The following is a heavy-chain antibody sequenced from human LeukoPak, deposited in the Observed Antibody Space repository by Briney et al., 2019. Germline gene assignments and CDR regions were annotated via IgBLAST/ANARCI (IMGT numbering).Heavy chain of an antibody. CDR3: ARMGDDYGYYFDY. V-gene: IGHV3-53*01. D-gene: IGHD4-17*01. J-gene: IGHJ4*02. CDR2: IYSGGST. Sequence: GGSLRLSCAASGFTFSSYSMNWVRQAPGKGLEWVSVIYSGGSTYYADSVKGRFTISRDNSKNTMYLQMNSLRAEDTAVYYCARMGDDYGYYFDYWGQGTLITVSS. CDR1: GFTFSSYS.